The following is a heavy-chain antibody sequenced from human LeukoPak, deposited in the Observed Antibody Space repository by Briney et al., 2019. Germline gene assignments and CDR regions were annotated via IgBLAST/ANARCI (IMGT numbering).Heavy chain of an antibody. J-gene: IGHJ4*02. V-gene: IGHV5-51*01. CDR3: ARRDGNEFAY. CDR2: IYPGDSDS. CDR1: GSSFSNYW. Sequence: GESLKISSQGSGSSFSNYWIAWVRQMPGKGPEWMAIIYPGDSDSRYSPSFQGHVTISADKSINTAYLHWNSLEASDSAIYYCARRDGNEFAYWGQGTLVTVSS.